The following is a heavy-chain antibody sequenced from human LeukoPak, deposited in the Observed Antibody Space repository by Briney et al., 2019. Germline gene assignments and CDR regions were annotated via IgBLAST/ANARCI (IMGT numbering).Heavy chain of an antibody. CDR1: GFTFSSYA. CDR2: ISSNGGST. CDR3: VKDEGIWCGGAFDI. V-gene: IGHV3-64D*06. J-gene: IGHJ3*02. Sequence: PGRSLRLSCAASGFTFSSYAMHCGRQAPGKGLEYISSISSNGGSTYYADSVKDRFTISRDNSKDTLYLQMSSLRTEDTAVYYCVKDEGIWCGGAFDIWGRGTMVTVSS. D-gene: IGHD2-21*01.